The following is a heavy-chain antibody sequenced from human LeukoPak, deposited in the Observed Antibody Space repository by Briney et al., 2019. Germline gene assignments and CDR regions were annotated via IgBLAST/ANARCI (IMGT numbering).Heavy chain of an antibody. CDR1: GYTFTGYY. CDR3: ARGLPNIVVVPGPRYNWFDP. D-gene: IGHD2-2*01. CDR2: NNPNSGGT. Sequence: GASVKVSCKASGYTFTGYYMHWVRQAPGQGLEWMGRNNPNSGGTNYAQKFQGRVTMTRDTSISTAYMELSRLRSDDTAVYYCARGLPNIVVVPGPRYNWFDPWGQGTLVTVSS. V-gene: IGHV1-2*06. J-gene: IGHJ5*02.